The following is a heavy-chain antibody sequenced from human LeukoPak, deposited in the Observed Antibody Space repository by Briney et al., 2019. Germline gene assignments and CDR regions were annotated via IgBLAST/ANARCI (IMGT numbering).Heavy chain of an antibody. D-gene: IGHD3-22*01. CDR3: ARGGYYDSSGYYGYFDY. CDR1: GGSISSYY. J-gene: IGHJ4*02. CDR2: IYNSGST. Sequence: SETLSLTCTVSGGSISSYYWSWIRQPAGKGLEWIGRIYNSGSTNYNPSLKSRVTMSVDTSKNQFSLKLGSVTAADTAVYYCARGGYYDSSGYYGYFDYWGQGTLVTVSS. V-gene: IGHV4-4*07.